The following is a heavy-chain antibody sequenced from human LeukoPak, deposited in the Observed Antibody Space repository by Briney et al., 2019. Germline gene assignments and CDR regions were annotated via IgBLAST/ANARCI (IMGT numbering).Heavy chain of an antibody. D-gene: IGHD6-13*01. CDR1: GFTFSGSA. J-gene: IGHJ6*03. V-gene: IGHV3-73*01. Sequence: GGSLRLSCAASGFTFSGSAMHWVRQASGKGLEWVGRIRSKANSYATAYAASVKGRFTISRDDSKNTAYLQMNSLKTEDTAVYYCTSEDAGYSSSWPHDYYYYYYMDVWGKGTTVTVSS. CDR2: IRSKANSYAT. CDR3: TSEDAGYSSSWPHDYYYYYYMDV.